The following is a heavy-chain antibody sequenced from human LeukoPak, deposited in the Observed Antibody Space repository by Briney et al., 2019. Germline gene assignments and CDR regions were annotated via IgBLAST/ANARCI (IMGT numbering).Heavy chain of an antibody. V-gene: IGHV4-59*08. Sequence: PSETLSLTCTVSGGSISSHYWSWIRQSPGKGLEWIGYIYYSGSTNYNPSLKNRVAISVDTSKNQFSLKLSSVTAADTAVYYCARGGGDFWSGVGYFDYRGQGTLVTVSS. D-gene: IGHD3-3*01. CDR2: IYYSGST. CDR1: GGSISSHY. J-gene: IGHJ4*02. CDR3: ARGGGDFWSGVGYFDY.